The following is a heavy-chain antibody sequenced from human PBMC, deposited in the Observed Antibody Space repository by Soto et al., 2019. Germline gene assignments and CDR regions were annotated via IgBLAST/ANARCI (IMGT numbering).Heavy chain of an antibody. Sequence: GGSLRLSCAASGFTFDDYTMHWVRQAPGKGLEWVSLISWDGGSTYYADSVKGRFTISRDNSKNSLYLQMNSLRTEDTALYYCAKESFNRNIGYCSGGSCYSIPIEYFQHWGQGTLVTVSS. D-gene: IGHD2-15*01. CDR2: ISWDGGST. CDR3: AKESFNRNIGYCSGGSCYSIPIEYFQH. J-gene: IGHJ1*01. V-gene: IGHV3-43*01. CDR1: GFTFDDYT.